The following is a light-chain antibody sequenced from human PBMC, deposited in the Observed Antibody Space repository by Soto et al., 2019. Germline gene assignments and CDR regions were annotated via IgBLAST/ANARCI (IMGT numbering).Light chain of an antibody. Sequence: EIVLTQSPGTLSLSPGERATLSCRASQSVSSNYLAWYQQTPGQAPRLLIYGASSRATGIPDRFSGSGSGTDFTLTISRLEPEDFAVYYCQQYGSSPPTFGQGTNVEIK. CDR2: GAS. V-gene: IGKV3-20*01. CDR1: QSVSSNY. J-gene: IGKJ1*01. CDR3: QQYGSSPPT.